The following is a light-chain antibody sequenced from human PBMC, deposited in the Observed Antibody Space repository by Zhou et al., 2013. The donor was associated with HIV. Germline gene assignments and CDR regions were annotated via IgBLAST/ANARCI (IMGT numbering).Light chain of an antibody. V-gene: IGKV1-5*03. Sequence: DIQMTQSPSTLSASIGDGVIITCRASSSVNKYLAWYQQKPGRAPKLLIYDASTLENGVSSRFRGRGFGTEFTLTITSLQPDDFATYYCQQYSSDSEYTFGQGTTLEI. CDR2: DAS. J-gene: IGKJ2*01. CDR3: QQYSSDSEYT. CDR1: SSVNKY.